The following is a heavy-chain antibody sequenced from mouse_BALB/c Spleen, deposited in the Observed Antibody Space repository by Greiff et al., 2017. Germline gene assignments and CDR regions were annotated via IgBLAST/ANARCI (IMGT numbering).Heavy chain of an antibody. Sequence: LQQPGSELVRPGASVKLSCKASGYTFTSYWMHWVKQRPGQGLEWIGNIYPGSGSTNYDEKFKSKATLTVDTSSSTAYMQLSSLTSEDSAIYYCARELPCDYWGQGTTLTVSS. CDR2: IYPGSGST. CDR3: ARELPCDY. D-gene: IGHD1-3*01. J-gene: IGHJ2*01. CDR1: GYTFTSYW. V-gene: IGHV1S22*01.